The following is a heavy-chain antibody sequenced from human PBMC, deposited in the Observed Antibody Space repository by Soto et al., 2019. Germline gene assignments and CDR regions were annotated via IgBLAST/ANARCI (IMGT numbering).Heavy chain of an antibody. Sequence: GGCLRLSCAASRFTFSNYEMNWVRQAPGKGLEWVSYISLSGTTTYYADPVKVRFTISRDNAKNSLVLQMNSLRSEDTAGYYCARLAYGSSSYNPGVDWFGPRGQGTLVTVSS. D-gene: IGHD3-22*01. CDR3: ARLAYGSSSYNPGVDWFGP. V-gene: IGHV3-48*03. CDR2: ISLSGTTT. CDR1: RFTFSNYE. J-gene: IGHJ5*02.